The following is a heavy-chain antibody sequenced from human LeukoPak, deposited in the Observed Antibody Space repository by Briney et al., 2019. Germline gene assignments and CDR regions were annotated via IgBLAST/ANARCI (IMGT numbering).Heavy chain of an antibody. CDR2: INPADSET. CDR1: GYNFTNFW. D-gene: IGHD3-10*01. CDR3: ARRGWFGELLWGYNWFDP. Sequence: GESLKISCKGFGYNFTNFWTGWVRQMPGKGLEWMGVINPADSETKYSPSFQGPVTIAADKSMNTAYLQWTTVQASDTAMYYCARRGWFGELLWGYNWFDPWGQGTLVTVSS. J-gene: IGHJ5*02. V-gene: IGHV5-51*01.